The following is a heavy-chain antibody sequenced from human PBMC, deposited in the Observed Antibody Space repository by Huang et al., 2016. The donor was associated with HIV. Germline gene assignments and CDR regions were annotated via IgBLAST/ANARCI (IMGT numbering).Heavy chain of an antibody. CDR1: TFTFGAYW. CDR3: ATKTAGMDI. V-gene: IGHV3-7*01. D-gene: IGHD5-18*01. J-gene: IGHJ6*02. CDR2: IKQDESEK. Sequence: VESGGRSVQPGGSIKLSCVGSTFTFGAYWMSWVRQPPGKGLEWVANIKQDESEKYYVDSVKGRFKISRDNARKVLFLEMDNLRVEDTAMYFCATKTAGMDIWGQGTTVTVSS.